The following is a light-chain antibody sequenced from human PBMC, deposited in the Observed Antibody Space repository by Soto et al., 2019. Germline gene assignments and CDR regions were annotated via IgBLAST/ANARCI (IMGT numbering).Light chain of an antibody. Sequence: EIVLTQAPAVLFVSPGERATLSCRASQSVGSTLAWYQQKVGQAPRLLIYDASARATGIPARFSGSGSGTEFTLTISSLQYEDFAIYYCQQYNDWPETFGQGTKVDIK. V-gene: IGKV3-15*01. CDR1: QSVGST. CDR3: QQYNDWPET. J-gene: IGKJ1*01. CDR2: DAS.